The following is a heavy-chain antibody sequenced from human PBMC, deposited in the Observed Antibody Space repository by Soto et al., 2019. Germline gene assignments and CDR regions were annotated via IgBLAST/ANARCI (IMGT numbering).Heavy chain of an antibody. CDR3: ARSLEGTTVTNWFDP. V-gene: IGHV1-69*01. Sequence: QVQLVQSGAEVKKPGSSVKVYCKASADTFNSYSLSWLRQAPGQRLEWMGGITPVFGTADYAQSFEDRLTITADDSTSTVYMELSSLRSDDTAVYYCARSLEGTTVTNWFDPWGQGALVTVSS. CDR1: ADTFNSYS. D-gene: IGHD4-17*01. J-gene: IGHJ5*02. CDR2: ITPVFGTA.